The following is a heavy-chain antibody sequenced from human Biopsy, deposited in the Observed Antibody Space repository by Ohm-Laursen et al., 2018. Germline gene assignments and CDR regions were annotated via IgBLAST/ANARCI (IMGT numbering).Heavy chain of an antibody. Sequence: EASVKVSCKASGYTFSLYHIHWVRQAPGQGLEWMGWIDPGSGRTSFGQNFQGRVTMTSDTSTGTAYLELTRLRSDDTAVYYCARDPYCSGGNCYSPLDHWGQGTLVTVSA. D-gene: IGHD2-15*01. CDR2: IDPGSGRT. CDR1: GYTFSLYH. CDR3: ARDPYCSGGNCYSPLDH. J-gene: IGHJ4*02. V-gene: IGHV1-2*02.